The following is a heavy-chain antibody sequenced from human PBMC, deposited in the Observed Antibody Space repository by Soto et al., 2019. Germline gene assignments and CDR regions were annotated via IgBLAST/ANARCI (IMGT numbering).Heavy chain of an antibody. J-gene: IGHJ6*02. CDR1: GDSISSYS. D-gene: IGHD6-13*01. CDR3: ARDQSTSWSVNFYGMDV. Sequence: PSETLSLTCTVSGDSISSYSWSWIRQPPGKGLEWIGNIHYNGNTKYSPSIKSRVTMSVDTSKNHFSLKLISVTTSDTAVYFCARDQSTSWSVNFYGMDVWGQGTTVTVSS. CDR2: IHYNGNT. V-gene: IGHV4-59*01.